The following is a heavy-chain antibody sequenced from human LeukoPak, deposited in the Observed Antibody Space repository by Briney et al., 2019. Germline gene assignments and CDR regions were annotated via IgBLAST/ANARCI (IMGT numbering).Heavy chain of an antibody. CDR2: FYRGGST. V-gene: IGHV4-38-2*01. D-gene: IGHD3-3*01. CDR1: GYSISSGYY. J-gene: IGHJ3*02. Sequence: SETLSPTCAVSGYSISSGYYWGWIRQPPGKGLGWMGSFYRGGSTYYNPSLRSRVTLSVDTSNNQFSLTLNSVTAADTAVDYCARHLLVYYDFWSGYHTGGAFDIWGQGTMVTV. CDR3: ARHLLVYYDFWSGYHTGGAFDI.